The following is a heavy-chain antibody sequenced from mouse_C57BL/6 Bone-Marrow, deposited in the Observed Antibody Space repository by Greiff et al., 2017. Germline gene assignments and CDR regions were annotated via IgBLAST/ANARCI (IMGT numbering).Heavy chain of an antibody. Sequence: VQLQQPGAELVKPGASVKLSCKASGYSFTSYWMHWVKQSHGKGLEWIGIINPNSGSTNYNEKFKSKATLTVDKSSSTAYMQLSSLTSEDSAVYYCTRGGSSGVAYGGQGNLVTVSA. D-gene: IGHD1-1*02. CDR3: TRGGSSGVAY. J-gene: IGHJ3*01. CDR2: INPNSGST. CDR1: GYSFTSYW. V-gene: IGHV1-64*01.